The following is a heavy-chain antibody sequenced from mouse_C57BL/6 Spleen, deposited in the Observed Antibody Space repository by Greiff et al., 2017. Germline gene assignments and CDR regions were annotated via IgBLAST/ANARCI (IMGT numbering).Heavy chain of an antibody. CDR2: IYPGNSDT. V-gene: IGHV1-5*01. CDR3: TRDGLNWAYFDY. CDR1: GYTFTSYW. D-gene: IGHD4-1*01. J-gene: IGHJ2*01. Sequence: EVQLQQSGTVLARPGASVKMSCKTSGYTFTSYWMHWVKQRPGQGLEWIGAIYPGNSDTSYNQKFKGKAKLTAVTSASTAYMELSSLTNEDSAVYYGTRDGLNWAYFDYWGQGTTLTVSS.